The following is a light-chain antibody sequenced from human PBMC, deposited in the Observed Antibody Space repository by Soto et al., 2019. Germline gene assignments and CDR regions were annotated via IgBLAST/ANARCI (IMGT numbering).Light chain of an antibody. V-gene: IGKV3-15*01. CDR1: QSISRK. CDR3: MQGTYWPRT. Sequence: EIVMTQSPATLSVSPGERATLSCRASQSISRKVVWYQQKPGQSPRLLIYDASTRAAGVPARFIGSGSGTEFTLTISSLQSEDVGVYYCMQGTYWPRTFGQGTKVDIK. CDR2: DAS. J-gene: IGKJ1*01.